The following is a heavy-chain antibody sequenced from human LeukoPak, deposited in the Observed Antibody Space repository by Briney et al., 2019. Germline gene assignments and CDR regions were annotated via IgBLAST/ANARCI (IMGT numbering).Heavy chain of an antibody. J-gene: IGHJ4*02. CDR1: GYTLTELS. D-gene: IGHD6-19*01. Sequence: ASVKVSCKVSGYTLTELSMHWVRQAPGKGLEWMGGFDPEDGETIYAQKFQGRVTMTEDTSTDTAYMELSSLRSEDTAVYYCATTGYSSGWYGGGFDYWGQGTLVTVSS. V-gene: IGHV1-24*01. CDR2: FDPEDGET. CDR3: ATTGYSSGWYGGGFDY.